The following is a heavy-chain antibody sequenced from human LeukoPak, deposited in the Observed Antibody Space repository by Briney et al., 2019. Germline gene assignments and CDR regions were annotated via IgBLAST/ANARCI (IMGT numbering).Heavy chain of an antibody. CDR1: GFPFNSFW. CDR3: ARGGVNPVDH. Sequence: GGSLRLSCAASGFPFNSFWMHWVRQAPGKGLVWVSDMNEYSTTIRYADSVKGRFTISKDNAKSILYLQMNNLRAEDTAMYFCARGGVNPVDHWGQGTLVTVSS. CDR2: MNEYSTTI. D-gene: IGHD1-14*01. J-gene: IGHJ4*02. V-gene: IGHV3-74*01.